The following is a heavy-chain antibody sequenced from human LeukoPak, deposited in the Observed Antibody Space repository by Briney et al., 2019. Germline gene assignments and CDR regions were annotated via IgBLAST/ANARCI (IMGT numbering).Heavy chain of an antibody. D-gene: IGHD6-13*01. Sequence: PTQTLSLTCAVSGGSISSYYWSWIRQPPGKGLEWIGYIYYSGSTNYNPSLKSRVTMSVDTSKNQFSLKLSSVTAADTAVYYCARDYSSYDAFDIWGQGTMVTVSS. CDR1: GGSISSYY. CDR3: ARDYSSYDAFDI. CDR2: IYYSGST. J-gene: IGHJ3*02. V-gene: IGHV4-59*12.